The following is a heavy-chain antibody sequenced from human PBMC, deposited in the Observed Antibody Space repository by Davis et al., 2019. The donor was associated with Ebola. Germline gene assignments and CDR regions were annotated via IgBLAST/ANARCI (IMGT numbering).Heavy chain of an antibody. V-gene: IGHV3-7*01. CDR3: AGPRGYSYDYYYYYGMDV. CDR1: GFNFGTYW. D-gene: IGHD5-18*01. Sequence: PGGSLRLSCAASGFNFGTYWMSWVRQVPGKGLEWVANMNPEGSEKHYVDSVKGRFTISRDNAKNTLYLQMNSLRAEDTAVYYCAGPRGYSYDYYYYYGMDVWGQGTTVTVSS. CDR2: MNPEGSEK. J-gene: IGHJ6*02.